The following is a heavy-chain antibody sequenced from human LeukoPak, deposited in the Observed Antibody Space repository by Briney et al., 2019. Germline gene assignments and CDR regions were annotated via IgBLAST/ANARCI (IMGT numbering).Heavy chain of an antibody. D-gene: IGHD5-12*01. CDR1: GYSFTTYW. Sequence: GESLKISCKVSGYSFTTYWIGWVRQMPGRGLEWMGIIYPSDSATRYSPSFQGQVTFSADKSINTAYLQWSSLKASDTAMYYCAKHGSGYEPDHWGQGTLVTVSS. J-gene: IGHJ5*02. CDR3: AKHGSGYEPDH. V-gene: IGHV5-51*01. CDR2: IYPSDSAT.